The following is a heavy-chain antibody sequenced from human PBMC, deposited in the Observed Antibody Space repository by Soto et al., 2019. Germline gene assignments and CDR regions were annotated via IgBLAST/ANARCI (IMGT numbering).Heavy chain of an antibody. CDR2: IYYSGST. Sequence: SETLSLTCTVSGGSISSYYWSWIRQPPGKGLEWIGYIYYSGSTNYNPSLKSRVTISVDTSKNQFSLKLSSVTAADTAVYFCARDGSGSYPFYCYGMDVWGQGTTVTVSS. J-gene: IGHJ6*02. D-gene: IGHD3-10*01. CDR1: GGSISSYY. V-gene: IGHV4-59*12. CDR3: ARDGSGSYPFYCYGMDV.